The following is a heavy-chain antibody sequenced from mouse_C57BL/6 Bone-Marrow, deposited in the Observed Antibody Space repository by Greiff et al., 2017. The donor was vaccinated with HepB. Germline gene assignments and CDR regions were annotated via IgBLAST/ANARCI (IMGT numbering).Heavy chain of an antibody. Sequence: VQLQQSGPELVKPGASVKISCKASCYAFSSSWMNWVKQRPGKGLEWIGRIYPGDGDTNYNGKFKGKATLTADKSSSTAYMQLSSLTSEDSAVYFCARTDYGSSLDYWGQGTTLTVSS. D-gene: IGHD1-1*01. V-gene: IGHV1-82*01. J-gene: IGHJ2*01. CDR3: ARTDYGSSLDY. CDR1: CYAFSSSW. CDR2: IYPGDGDT.